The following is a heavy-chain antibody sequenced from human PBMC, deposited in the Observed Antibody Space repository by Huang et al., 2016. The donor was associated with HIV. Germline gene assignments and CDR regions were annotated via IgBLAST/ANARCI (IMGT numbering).Heavy chain of an antibody. CDR1: GGSFSGYF. CDR3: AREIMISFGGPFDS. Sequence: QVQLEQWGAGLLKPSETLSLTCAVYGGSFSGYFWNWIRQSPGKGLEWIGQINHAGVTDYNPSHKSRATISVDTSKNQFSLKLTSVTAADTAIYYCAREIMISFGGPFDSWGHGNLVTVSS. J-gene: IGHJ5*01. D-gene: IGHD3-16*01. V-gene: IGHV4-34*02. CDR2: INHAGVT.